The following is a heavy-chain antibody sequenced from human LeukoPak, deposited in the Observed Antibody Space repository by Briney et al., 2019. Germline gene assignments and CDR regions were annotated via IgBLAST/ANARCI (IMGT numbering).Heavy chain of an antibody. J-gene: IGHJ6*02. CDR1: GYTFTSYG. V-gene: IGHV1-18*01. Sequence: ASVKVSCKASGYTFTSYGISWVRQAPGQGLEWMGWISAYNGNTNYAQKLQGRVTMTTDTSTSTAYMELRSLRSDDTAVYYCARSKYYYDSSGSPGYYGMDVWGQGTTVTVSS. CDR2: ISAYNGNT. CDR3: ARSKYYYDSSGSPGYYGMDV. D-gene: IGHD3-22*01.